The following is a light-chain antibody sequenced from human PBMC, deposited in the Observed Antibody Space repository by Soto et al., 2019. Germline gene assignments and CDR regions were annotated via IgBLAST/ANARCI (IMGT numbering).Light chain of an antibody. CDR1: HSVSNF. J-gene: IGKJ1*01. V-gene: IGKV3-11*01. CDR2: DAS. CDR3: QQRSNWWT. Sequence: EIVMTQSPVTLSVSPGERATLSCRASHSVSNFLAWYQQTPGQAPRLLIYDASNRATGIPARFSGSGSGTDFTLTISSLEPEDFAVYYCQQRSNWWTFGQGTKVDIK.